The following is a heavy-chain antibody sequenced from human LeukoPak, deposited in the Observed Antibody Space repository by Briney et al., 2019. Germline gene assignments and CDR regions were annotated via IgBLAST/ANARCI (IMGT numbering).Heavy chain of an antibody. CDR1: GFTFDDYA. CDR2: ISWNSGSI. Sequence: PGRSLRLSCAASGFTFDDYAMHWVRQAPGKGLEWVSGISWNSGSIGYADSVKGRFTISGDNAKNSLYLQMNSLRAEDTALYYCAKGDYYYDSSLDYWGQGTLVTVSS. D-gene: IGHD3-22*01. J-gene: IGHJ4*02. CDR3: AKGDYYYDSSLDY. V-gene: IGHV3-9*01.